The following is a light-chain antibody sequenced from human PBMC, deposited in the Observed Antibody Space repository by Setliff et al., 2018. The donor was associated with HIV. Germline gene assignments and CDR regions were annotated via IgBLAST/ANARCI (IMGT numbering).Light chain of an antibody. CDR2: DVT. V-gene: IGLV2-14*03. J-gene: IGLJ2*01. CDR1: SSDVGGYNY. CDR3: SSYTSSSTFV. Sequence: QSVLTQPASVSGSPGQSITISCTGTSSDVGGYNYVSWYQQHPGKAPKLMIYDVTNRPSGVSNRFSGSKSGNTASLTISGLQAEDEADYYCSSYTSSSTFVFGGGTK.